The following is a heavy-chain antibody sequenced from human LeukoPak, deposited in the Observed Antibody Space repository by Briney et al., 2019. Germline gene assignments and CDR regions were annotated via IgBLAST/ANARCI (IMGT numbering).Heavy chain of an antibody. V-gene: IGHV4-30-4*01. CDR1: GGSISSGDYY. J-gene: IGHJ4*02. Sequence: PSETLSLTCTVSGGSISSGDYYWSWIRQPPGKGLEWIGYIYYSGSTYYNPSLKSRVTISVDTSKNQFSLKLSSVTAADTAVYYCARVRYGRAPYFDYWGQGTLVTVSS. D-gene: IGHD2-15*01. CDR2: IYYSGST. CDR3: ARVRYGRAPYFDY.